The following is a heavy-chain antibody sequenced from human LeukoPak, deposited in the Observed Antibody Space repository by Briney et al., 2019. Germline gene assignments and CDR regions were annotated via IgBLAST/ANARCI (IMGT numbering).Heavy chain of an antibody. Sequence: ASVKVSCKASGYTFTSYGISWVRQAPGQGLEWMGWISAYNGNTNYAQKLQGRVTMTTDTSTSTAYMELRSLRPDDTAVYYCASVLRAGVSSGWFSNYYYYGMDVWGQGTTVTVSS. D-gene: IGHD2-15*01. J-gene: IGHJ6*02. V-gene: IGHV1-18*01. CDR1: GYTFTSYG. CDR3: ASVLRAGVSSGWFSNYYYYGMDV. CDR2: ISAYNGNT.